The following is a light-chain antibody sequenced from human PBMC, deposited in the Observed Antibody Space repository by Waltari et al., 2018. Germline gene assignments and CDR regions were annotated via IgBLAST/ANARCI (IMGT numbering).Light chain of an antibody. J-gene: IGLJ2*01. CDR1: SNDVGGYNS. CDR3: SSQSSNDAVV. Sequence: QSALTQPASVSGSPGQSVTISCAGTSNDVGGYNSVSWYQEHPGQAPRVIIYDVSDRPSGVSVRCSGSKSGNTASLTISGLQAEDEADYYCSSQSSNDAVVFGGGTKLTVL. V-gene: IGLV2-14*01. CDR2: DVS.